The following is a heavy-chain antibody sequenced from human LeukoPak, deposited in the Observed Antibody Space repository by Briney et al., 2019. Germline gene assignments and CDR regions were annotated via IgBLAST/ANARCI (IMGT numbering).Heavy chain of an antibody. D-gene: IGHD6-13*01. Sequence: PSETLSLTCTVSGGSISSSSYYWGWIRQPPGKGLEWIGSIYYSGSTYYNPSLKSRVTISVDTSKNQFSLKLSSVTAADTAVYYCARLGPPGAAAGYNWFDPWGQGTLVTVSS. CDR2: IYYSGST. CDR1: GGSISSSSYY. J-gene: IGHJ5*02. V-gene: IGHV4-39*01. CDR3: ARLGPPGAAAGYNWFDP.